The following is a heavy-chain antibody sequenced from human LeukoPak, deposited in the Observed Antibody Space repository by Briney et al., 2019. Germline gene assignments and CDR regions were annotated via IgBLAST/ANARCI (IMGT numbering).Heavy chain of an antibody. CDR3: ARANYDILTGYGRAYYYYYMDV. CDR1: GGSISSGSYY. CDR2: IYTSGST. J-gene: IGHJ6*03. D-gene: IGHD3-9*01. Sequence: NASETLSLTCTVSGGSISSGSYYWSWIRQPAGKGLEWIGRIYTSGSTNYNPSLKSRVTMSVDTSKNQFSLKLSSVTAADTAVYYCARANYDILTGYGRAYYYYYMDVWGKGTTVTISS. V-gene: IGHV4-61*02.